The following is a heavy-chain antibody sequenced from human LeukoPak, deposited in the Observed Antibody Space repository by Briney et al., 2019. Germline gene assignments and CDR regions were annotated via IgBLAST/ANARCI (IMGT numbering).Heavy chain of an antibody. CDR1: GGPFSGYY. V-gene: IGHV4-34*01. Sequence: KASETLSLTCAVSGGPFSGYYWSWIRQPPGKGLEWIGEINHSGSINYNPSLKSRVTISKDTSKNQFSLKLNSVTAADTAVYYCARAPMGVFGVVAYGMDVWGRGTTDTVSS. CDR3: ARAPMGVFGVVAYGMDV. D-gene: IGHD3-3*01. J-gene: IGHJ6*02. CDR2: INHSGSI.